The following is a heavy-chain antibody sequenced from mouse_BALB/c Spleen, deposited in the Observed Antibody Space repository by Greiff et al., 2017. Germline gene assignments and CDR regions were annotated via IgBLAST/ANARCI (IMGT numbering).Heavy chain of an antibody. Sequence: EVQLVESGAELVRSGASVKLSCTASGFNIKDYYMHWVKQRPEQGLEWIGWIDPENGDTEYAPKFQGKATMTADTSSNTAYLQLSSLTSEDTAVYYCNAGGYYYGSSYSYWYFDVWGAGTTVTVSS. V-gene: IGHV14-4*02. D-gene: IGHD1-1*01. CDR3: NAGGYYYGSSYSYWYFDV. CDR1: GFNIKDYY. J-gene: IGHJ1*01. CDR2: IDPENGDT.